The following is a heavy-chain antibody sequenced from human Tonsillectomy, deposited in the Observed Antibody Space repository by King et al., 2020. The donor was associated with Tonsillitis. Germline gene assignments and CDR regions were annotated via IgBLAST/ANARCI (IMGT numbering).Heavy chain of an antibody. V-gene: IGHV3-30*18. D-gene: IGHD3-22*01. CDR3: AKDLHYYDGSAYYYGRVDY. CDR2: ISFDGSNE. CDR1: GFTFSSYG. Sequence: VQLVESGGGVVQPGRSLRLSCAASGFTFSSYGMHWVRQAPGKGLEWVAVISFDGSNENFADSVKGRFTISRDNSKNTLNLQMNSLRAADTAVYYCAKDLHYYDGSAYYYGRVDYWGQGTLVTVSS. J-gene: IGHJ4*02.